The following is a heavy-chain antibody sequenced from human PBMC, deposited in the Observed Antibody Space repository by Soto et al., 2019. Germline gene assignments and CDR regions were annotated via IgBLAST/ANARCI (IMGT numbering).Heavy chain of an antibody. CDR2: IIPIFGTA. D-gene: IGHD2-2*02. J-gene: IGHJ6*02. Sequence: SVKVSCKASGGTFSSYAISWVRQAPGQGLEWMGGIIPIFGTANYAQKFQGRVTITADESTSTAYMELSSLRSEDTAVYYCARGDIVVVPAAIVRYYYYGMDVWGPGTTLTVSS. CDR3: ARGDIVVVPAAIVRYYYYGMDV. CDR1: GGTFSSYA. V-gene: IGHV1-69*13.